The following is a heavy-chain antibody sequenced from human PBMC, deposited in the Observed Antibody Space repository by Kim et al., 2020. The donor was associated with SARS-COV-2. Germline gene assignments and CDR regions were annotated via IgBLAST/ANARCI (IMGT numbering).Heavy chain of an antibody. CDR3: ARVMDKTLYCSGGSCYSSGAFDI. J-gene: IGHJ3*02. CDR2: ISSSSSYI. D-gene: IGHD2-15*01. CDR1: GFTFSSYS. Sequence: GGSLRLSCAASGFTFSSYSMNWVRQAPGKGLEWVSSISSSSSYIYYADSVKGRFTISRDNAKNSLYLQMNSLRAEDTAVYYCARVMDKTLYCSGGSCYSSGAFDIWGQGTMVTVSS. V-gene: IGHV3-21*01.